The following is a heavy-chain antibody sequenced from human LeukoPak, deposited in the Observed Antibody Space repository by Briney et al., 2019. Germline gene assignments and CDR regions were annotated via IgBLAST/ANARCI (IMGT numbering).Heavy chain of an antibody. D-gene: IGHD5-18*01. CDR1: GDSISTYH. V-gene: IGHV4-59*01. CDR2: MQSTGVS. Sequence: PSETLSLTCSVSGDSISTYHWNWIRKSPGKGLEWIAYMQSTGVSKYNPSLKCRVTMVVDMSRNQVVLNLSSVTAADTAVYYCARDKRHSYGRYFEHWGQGILVTVSS. CDR3: ARDKRHSYGRYFEH. J-gene: IGHJ4*02.